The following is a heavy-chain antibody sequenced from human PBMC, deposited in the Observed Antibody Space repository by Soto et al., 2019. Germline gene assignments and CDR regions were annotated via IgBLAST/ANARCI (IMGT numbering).Heavy chain of an antibody. CDR2: ISYDGSNK. Sequence: GGSLRLSCAASGFTFSSYVMHWVRQAPGKGLEWVAVISYDGSNKYYADSVKGRFTISRDNSKNTLYLQMNSLRAEDTAVYYCAKDRRKVVVAAPFDYWGQGTLVTVSS. CDR3: AKDRRKVVVAAPFDY. CDR1: GFTFSSYV. D-gene: IGHD2-15*01. J-gene: IGHJ4*02. V-gene: IGHV3-30*18.